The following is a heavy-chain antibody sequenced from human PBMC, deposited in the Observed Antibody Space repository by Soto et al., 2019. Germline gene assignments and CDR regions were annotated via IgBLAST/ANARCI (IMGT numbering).Heavy chain of an antibody. Sequence: SVKVSCKASGFTFPSSAVQWGRQARGQRLEWIGWIVVGSGNTNYAQKFQERVTITRDMSTSTAYMELSSLRSEDTAVYYCAEYCTNAVCPYLWGQGPLVTVSS. J-gene: IGHJ5*02. CDR1: GFTFPSSA. CDR2: IVVGSGNT. D-gene: IGHD2-8*01. CDR3: AEYCTNAVCPYL. V-gene: IGHV1-58*01.